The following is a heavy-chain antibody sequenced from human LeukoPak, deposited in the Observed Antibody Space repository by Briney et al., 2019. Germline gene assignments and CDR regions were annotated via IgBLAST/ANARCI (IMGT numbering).Heavy chain of an antibody. Sequence: SVKVSCKASGGTFSSYAISWVRQAPGQGLEWMGGIIPIFGTANYAQKFQGRVTITADESTSTDYMELSSLRSEDTAVYYCARDRSSILSFGERQADAFYISGQGTMVTVSS. V-gene: IGHV1-69*13. CDR3: ARDRSSILSFGERQADAFYI. CDR1: GGTFSSYA. CDR2: IIPIFGTA. J-gene: IGHJ3*02. D-gene: IGHD3-10*01.